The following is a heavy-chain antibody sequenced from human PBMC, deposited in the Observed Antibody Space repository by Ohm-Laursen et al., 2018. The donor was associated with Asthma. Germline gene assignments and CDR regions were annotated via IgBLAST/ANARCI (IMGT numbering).Heavy chain of an antibody. CDR2: ISTASSFI. CDR1: GYTFSRYS. J-gene: IGHJ1*01. V-gene: IGHV3-21*01. CDR3: ARIGPEWELPGREYSVHH. Sequence: GSLRLSCSASGYTFSRYSIHWVRQIPGKGLGWVASISTASSFIYYADSVRGRFTTSRDNARNSVYLQMNSLRAEDTALYYCARIGPEWELPGREYSVHHWGQGTLVTVSS. D-gene: IGHD1-26*01.